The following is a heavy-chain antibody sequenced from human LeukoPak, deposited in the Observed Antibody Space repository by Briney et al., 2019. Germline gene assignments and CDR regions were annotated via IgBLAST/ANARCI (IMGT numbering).Heavy chain of an antibody. Sequence: ASVKVSCKASGYTFTSYAMHWVRQAPGQRLEWMGWINAGNGNTKYSQRFQGRVTITRDTSASTAYMELSSLRSEDTAVYYCARVDAYGDYGFHYYYGMDVWGQGTTVTVSS. CDR2: INAGNGNT. J-gene: IGHJ6*02. CDR1: GYTFTSYA. CDR3: ARVDAYGDYGFHYYYGMDV. D-gene: IGHD4-17*01. V-gene: IGHV1-3*01.